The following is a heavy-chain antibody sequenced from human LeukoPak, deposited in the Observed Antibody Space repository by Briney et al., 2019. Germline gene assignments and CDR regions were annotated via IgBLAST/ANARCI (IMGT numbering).Heavy chain of an antibody. J-gene: IGHJ4*02. CDR1: GFTVSTNY. V-gene: IGHV3-7*01. Sequence: GESLRLSCAVSGFTVSTNYMGWVRQAPGKGLEWVANINKDGSEKYYVDSVKGRFTISRDNAQNSLYLQMNSLRAEDTAVYYCAREDDWNYEDYWGQGTLVTVSS. CDR2: INKDGSEK. CDR3: AREDDWNYEDY. D-gene: IGHD1-7*01.